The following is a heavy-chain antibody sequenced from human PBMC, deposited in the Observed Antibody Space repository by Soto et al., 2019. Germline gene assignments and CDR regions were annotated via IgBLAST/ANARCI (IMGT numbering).Heavy chain of an antibody. CDR1: GDTFTNFG. Sequence: HLVQSGPEVKKPGASVTVSCKTSGDTFTNFGLSWVRQAPGQGLEWMGWIATYNSNKNYAQKFQGTLTPTTDTSTSTGYMELKSLEYDDTTVYYCARVLRGVVNWFDPWGQGTLVTVSS. J-gene: IGHJ5*02. V-gene: IGHV1-18*01. CDR3: ARVLRGVVNWFDP. CDR2: IATYNSNK. D-gene: IGHD3-10*01.